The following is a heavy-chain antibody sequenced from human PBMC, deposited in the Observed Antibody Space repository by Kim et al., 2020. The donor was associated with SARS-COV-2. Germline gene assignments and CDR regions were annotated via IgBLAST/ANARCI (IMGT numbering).Heavy chain of an antibody. D-gene: IGHD6-19*01. CDR1: GFTFSTYS. V-gene: IGHV3-48*04. Sequence: GGSLRLSCAASGFTFSTYSMNWVRQAPGKGLEWVSYISSSSSTVYYADSVKGRFTISRDNAKNSLYLQMNSLRAEDTAVYYCARDLGHSSPYVFDIWGQGTMVTVSS. CDR2: ISSSSSTV. J-gene: IGHJ3*02. CDR3: ARDLGHSSPYVFDI.